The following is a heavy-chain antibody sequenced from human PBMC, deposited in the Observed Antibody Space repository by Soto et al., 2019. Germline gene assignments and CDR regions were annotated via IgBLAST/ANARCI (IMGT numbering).Heavy chain of an antibody. CDR2: ISSSSSYI. V-gene: IGHV3-21*01. J-gene: IGHJ4*02. D-gene: IGHD2-15*01. CDR1: GFTFSTYS. CDR3: ASGYCGGVSCYWFAY. Sequence: GGSLRLSCAASGFTFSTYSMNWVRQAPGKGLEWVSSISSSSSYIYYADSMKGRFTISRDNAKNSLYLQMNSLRAEDTAVYYSASGYCGGVSCYWFAYWGQGTLVTVSA.